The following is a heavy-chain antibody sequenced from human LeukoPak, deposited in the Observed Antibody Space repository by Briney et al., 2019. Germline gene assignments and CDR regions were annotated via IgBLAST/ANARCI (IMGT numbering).Heavy chain of an antibody. CDR2: IYPGDSDT. CDR1: GYSFPSYW. D-gene: IGHD3-22*01. V-gene: IGHV5-51*01. J-gene: IGHJ4*02. Sequence: GESLKISCEGSGYSFPSYWIGWVRQMPGKGLEWMGIIYPGDSDTKYSPSFQGQVTISADRSISTPYLQWNSLQASDTAMYFCARLSGFYDSTAGYIDYWGQGILVTVSS. CDR3: ARLSGFYDSTAGYIDY.